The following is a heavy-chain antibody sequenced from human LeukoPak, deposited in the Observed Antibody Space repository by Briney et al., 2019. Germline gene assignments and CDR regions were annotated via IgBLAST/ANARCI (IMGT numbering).Heavy chain of an antibody. V-gene: IGHV1-3*01. CDR3: AIHYYGSGSLGVVAFDI. CDR2: INAGNGNT. CDR1: GYTFTSYA. J-gene: IGHJ3*02. Sequence: ASVKVSCKASGYTFTSYAMHWVRQAPGQRLEWMGWINAGNGNTKYSQKFLGRVTITRDTSASTAYMELSSLRSEDTAVYYCAIHYYGSGSLGVVAFDIWGQGTMVTVSS. D-gene: IGHD3-10*01.